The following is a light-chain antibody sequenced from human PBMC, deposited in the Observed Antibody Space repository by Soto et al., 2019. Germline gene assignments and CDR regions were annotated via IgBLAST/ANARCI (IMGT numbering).Light chain of an antibody. J-gene: IGKJ1*01. CDR1: QGISNY. CDR2: AAS. CDR3: QKYDSAPWT. Sequence: DIQMTQSPSSLSASVRDRVTITCRASQGISNYLGWYQQKPGKVPKLLIYAASTLQSGDPSRFSGSGSGTDFTLTISSLQPEDVTTYYCQKYDSAPWTFGQGTKVEIK. V-gene: IGKV1-27*01.